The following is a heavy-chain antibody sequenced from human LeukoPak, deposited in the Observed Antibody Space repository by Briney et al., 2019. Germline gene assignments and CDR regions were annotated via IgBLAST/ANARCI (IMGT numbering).Heavy chain of an antibody. Sequence: SETLSLTCAVYGGSFSGYYWSWIRQPPGKGLEWIGGINHSGSTNYNPSLKSRVTISVDTSKNQFSLKLSSVTAADTAVYYCARGRRVTLGMDVWGKGTTVTVSS. CDR3: ARGRRVTLGMDV. D-gene: IGHD4-23*01. CDR1: GGSFSGYY. V-gene: IGHV4-34*01. CDR2: INHSGST. J-gene: IGHJ6*04.